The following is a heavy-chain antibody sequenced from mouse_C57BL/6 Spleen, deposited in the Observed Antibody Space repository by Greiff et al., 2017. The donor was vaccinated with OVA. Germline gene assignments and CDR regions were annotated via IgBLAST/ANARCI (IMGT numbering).Heavy chain of an antibody. CDR3: ARGGYSPYYFDY. Sequence: QVHVKQPGTELVKPGASVKLSCKASGYTFTSYWMHWVKQRPGQGLEWIGNINPSNGGTNYNEKFKSKATLTVDKSSSTAYMQLSSLTSEDSAVYYCARGGYSPYYFDYWGQGTTLTVSS. CDR1: GYTFTSYW. J-gene: IGHJ2*01. CDR2: INPSNGGT. V-gene: IGHV1-53*01. D-gene: IGHD2-12*01.